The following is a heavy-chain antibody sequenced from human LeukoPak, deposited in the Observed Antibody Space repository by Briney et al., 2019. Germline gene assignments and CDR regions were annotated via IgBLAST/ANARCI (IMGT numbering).Heavy chain of an antibody. CDR3: AKGHGY. Sequence: GRSLRLSCTASGFTFGDYAMNWFRQAPGKGLEWVAFIRSKANGGTADYAASLKGRFTLSRDDSKNIAYLQMNSLRTEDTAVYYCAKGHGYWGQGTPVTVSS. CDR2: IRSKANGGTA. J-gene: IGHJ4*02. V-gene: IGHV3-49*03. CDR1: GFTFGDYA.